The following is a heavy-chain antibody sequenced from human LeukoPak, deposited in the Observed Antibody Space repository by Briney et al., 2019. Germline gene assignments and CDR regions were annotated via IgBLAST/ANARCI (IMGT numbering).Heavy chain of an antibody. CDR3: ARDGFSGSYDYFDY. D-gene: IGHD1-26*01. J-gene: IGHJ4*02. V-gene: IGHV3-48*03. Sequence: GGSLRLSCAASGFTFSSYEMNWVRQAPGKGLEWVSSISRSATTIYYADSVKGRFTISRDNAKNSLYLQMNSLRVEDTAVYYCARDGFSGSYDYFDYWGQGTLVTVSS. CDR2: ISRSATTI. CDR1: GFTFSSYE.